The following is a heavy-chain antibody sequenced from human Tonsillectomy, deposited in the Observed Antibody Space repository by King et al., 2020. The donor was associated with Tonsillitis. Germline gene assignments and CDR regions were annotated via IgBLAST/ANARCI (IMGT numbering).Heavy chain of an antibody. CDR2: XXYXGXX. CDR3: ARRVRGVLPQPPHY. J-gene: IGHJ4*02. V-gene: IGHV4-39*01. D-gene: IGHD3-10*01. Sequence: LQLXESGPGLXKPXETLSLTXTVXGGSIXSSSYYWGXXXQPPGXXXEXXXXXXYXGXXXSXXSLXXRVTISVXXXKNQFSLKLSSVTAADTAVYYCARRVRGVLPQPPHYWGQGTLVTVSS. CDR1: GGSIXSSSYY.